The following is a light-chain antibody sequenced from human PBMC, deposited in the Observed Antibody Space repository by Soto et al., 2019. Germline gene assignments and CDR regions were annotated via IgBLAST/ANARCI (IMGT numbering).Light chain of an antibody. CDR3: QQYNNWPPRT. Sequence: EIVLTQSPGTLSLSPGERATLSCRASQSVSSTYLAWYQQKFGQAPRLLIYGASTRAAGVPARFSGSGSGTEFTLTISSLQSEDFAVYYCQQYNNWPPRTFGQGTKVDI. CDR2: GAS. J-gene: IGKJ1*01. CDR1: QSVSSTY. V-gene: IGKV3-15*01.